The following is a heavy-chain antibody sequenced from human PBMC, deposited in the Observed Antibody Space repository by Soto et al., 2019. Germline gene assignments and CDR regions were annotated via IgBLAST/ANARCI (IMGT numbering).Heavy chain of an antibody. D-gene: IGHD6-13*01. V-gene: IGHV1-24*01. CDR3: ATVFEYSSSNWFDP. CDR1: GYTLTELS. CDR2: FDPEDGET. J-gene: IGHJ5*02. Sequence: AASVKVSCKVSGYTLTELSMHWVRQAPGKGLEWMGGFDPEDGETIYAQKFQGRVTMTEDTSTDTAYMELSSLRSEDTAVYYCATVFEYSSSNWFDPWGQGTLVTVSS.